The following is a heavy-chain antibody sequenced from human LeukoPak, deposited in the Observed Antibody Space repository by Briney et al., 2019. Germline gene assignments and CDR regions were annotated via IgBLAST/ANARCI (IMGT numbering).Heavy chain of an antibody. CDR2: INHSGGT. D-gene: IGHD3-22*01. CDR3: ARVPRGDSSSYKGVY. J-gene: IGHJ4*02. CDR1: GGSFSGYY. Sequence: SETLSLTCAVYGGSFSGYYWTWIRQPPGKGLEWIGEINHSGGTNYNPSLKSRVTTSVDTSKNQFSLKLSSVTAADTAVYYCARVPRGDSSSYKGVYWGQGTLVTVSS. V-gene: IGHV4-34*01.